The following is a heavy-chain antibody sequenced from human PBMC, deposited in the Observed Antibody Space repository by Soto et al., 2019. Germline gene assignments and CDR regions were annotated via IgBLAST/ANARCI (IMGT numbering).Heavy chain of an antibody. CDR2: ISYDGSSK. Sequence: QEKLVESGGGVVQPGRSLRLSCAASGFTFSAYGMHWVRQAPGKGLEWVTVISYDGSSKYYADSVKGRLIVSRDNSKNTLYLQMNSLRPEDTAVYYCAKVTFSGDYYYSYGMDVWGQGTTVTVSS. J-gene: IGHJ6*02. D-gene: IGHD1-26*01. CDR1: GFTFSAYG. V-gene: IGHV3-30*18. CDR3: AKVTFSGDYYYSYGMDV.